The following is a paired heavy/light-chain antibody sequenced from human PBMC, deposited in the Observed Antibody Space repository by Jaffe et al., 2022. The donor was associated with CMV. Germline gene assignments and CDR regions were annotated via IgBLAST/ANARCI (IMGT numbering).Heavy chain of an antibody. CDR1: GGSISSSTYY. V-gene: IGHV4-39*01. CDR2: IYYSGTT. Sequence: QLQLQESGPGLVKPSETLSLTCTVSGGSISSSTYYWGWIRQPPGKGLEWIGSIYYSGTTYYNPSLKSRVTISVDTSKNQFSLNLSSVTAADTAVYYCARQPRVTIFGVVNWFDPWGQGTLVTVSS. D-gene: IGHD3-3*01. CDR3: ARQPRVTIFGVVNWFDP. J-gene: IGHJ5*02.
Light chain of an antibody. CDR1: QSVSSY. CDR2: DAS. V-gene: IGKV3-11*01. Sequence: EIVLTQSPATLSLSPGERATLSCRASQSVSSYLAWYQQKPGQAPRLLIYDASNRATGIPARFSGSGSGTDFTLTISSLEPEDFAVYYCQQRSNWPPGTLTFGGGTKVEIK. CDR3: QQRSNWPPGTLT. J-gene: IGKJ4*01.